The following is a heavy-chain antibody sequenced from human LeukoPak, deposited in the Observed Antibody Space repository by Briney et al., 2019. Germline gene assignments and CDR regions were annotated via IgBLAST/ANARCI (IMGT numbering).Heavy chain of an antibody. J-gene: IGHJ4*02. CDR3: TTDRGTTVTTFGF. D-gene: IGHD4-17*01. Sequence: GGSLRLSCAASGFTFSSYGMHWVRQAPGKGLEWVGRIKSKTDGATTDYAAPVKGRFTISRDDSKNTLYLQMNSLKTEDTAVYYCTTDRGTTVTTFGFWGQGTLVTVSS. CDR2: IKSKTDGATT. CDR1: GFTFSSYG. V-gene: IGHV3-15*01.